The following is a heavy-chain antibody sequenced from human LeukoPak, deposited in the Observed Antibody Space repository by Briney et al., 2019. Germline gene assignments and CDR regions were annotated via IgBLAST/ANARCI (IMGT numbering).Heavy chain of an antibody. Sequence: PSETLSLTCTVSGGSISSYYWSWIRQPAGKGLEWIGRIYTSGSTNYNPSLKSRVTMSVDTSKNQFSLKLSSVTAADTAVYYCARDLSRGGVYYYYMDVWGKGTTVTVPS. CDR1: GGSISSYY. J-gene: IGHJ6*03. D-gene: IGHD2-8*02. V-gene: IGHV4-4*07. CDR2: IYTSGST. CDR3: ARDLSRGGVYYYYMDV.